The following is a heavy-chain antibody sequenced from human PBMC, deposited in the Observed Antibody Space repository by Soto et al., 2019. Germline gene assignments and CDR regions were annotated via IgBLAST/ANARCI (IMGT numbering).Heavy chain of an antibody. Sequence: PGGSLRLSCAASGFIFSNAWMSWVRQAPGKGLEWVGRIKSKTNGGTADYAAPVRGRFSISRDDSKNTLYLQMNSLKTEDTAVYYCTTDDPINRYWGQGTLVTVS. CDR3: TTDDPINRY. CDR2: IKSKTNGGTA. CDR1: GFIFSNAW. V-gene: IGHV3-15*01. J-gene: IGHJ4*02.